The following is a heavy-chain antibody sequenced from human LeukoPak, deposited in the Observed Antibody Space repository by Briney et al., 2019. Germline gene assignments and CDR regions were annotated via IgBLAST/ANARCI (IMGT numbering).Heavy chain of an antibody. CDR2: IYYSGST. Sequence: SETLSLTCTVSGGSISSSSYYWGWIRQPPGTGLEWIGSIYYSGSTYYNPSLKSRVTISVDTSKNQFSLKLSSVTAADTAVYYCARGGYYYDSSGYYHKTFDYWGQGTLVTVSS. J-gene: IGHJ4*02. CDR3: ARGGYYYDSSGYYHKTFDY. V-gene: IGHV4-39*07. D-gene: IGHD3-22*01. CDR1: GGSISSSSYY.